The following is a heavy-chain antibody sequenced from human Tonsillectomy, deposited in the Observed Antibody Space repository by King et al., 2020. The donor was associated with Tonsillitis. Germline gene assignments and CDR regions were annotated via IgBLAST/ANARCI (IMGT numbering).Heavy chain of an antibody. Sequence: VQLVKSGGGVVQPGRSLRLSCAASGFTFSTYAIHWVRQAPGKGLEWVAVISYDGNNKYYADSVKGRFTISRDNSKNTLYLQMNSLRAEDTAVYYCARVGGDCSSASCYGNYYYDMDVWGKGTTVTVSS. J-gene: IGHJ6*03. V-gene: IGHV3-30*01. CDR1: GFTFSTYA. CDR2: ISYDGNNK. CDR3: ARVGGDCSSASCYGNYYYDMDV. D-gene: IGHD2-2*01.